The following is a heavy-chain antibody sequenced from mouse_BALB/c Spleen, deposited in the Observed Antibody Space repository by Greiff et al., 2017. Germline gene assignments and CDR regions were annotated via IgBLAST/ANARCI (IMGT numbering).Heavy chain of an antibody. D-gene: IGHD1-1*01. CDR1: GFTFSSYT. Sequence: EVMLVESGGGLVKPGGSLKLSCAASGFTFSSYTMSWVRQTPEKRLEWVATISSGSSTIYYADTVKGRFTISRDNPKNTLFLQMTSLRSEDTAMYYCASHYYGSSYYAMDYWGQGTSVTVSS. J-gene: IGHJ4*01. CDR3: ASHYYGSSYYAMDY. V-gene: IGHV5-9-1*01. CDR2: ISSGSSTI.